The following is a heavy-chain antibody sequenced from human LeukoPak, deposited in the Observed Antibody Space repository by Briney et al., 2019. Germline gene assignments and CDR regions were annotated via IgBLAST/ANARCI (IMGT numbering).Heavy chain of an antibody. J-gene: IGHJ4*02. CDR2: IIPILGIA. CDR1: GGTFSSYA. Sequence: SVKVSCKASGGTFSSYAISWVRQAPGQGLEWMGRIIPILGIANYAQKFQGRVTITADKSTSTAYMELSSLRSEDTAVYYCARTNHYDSSGYYSGAFDYWGQGTLVTVSS. V-gene: IGHV1-69*04. CDR3: ARTNHYDSSGYYSGAFDY. D-gene: IGHD3-22*01.